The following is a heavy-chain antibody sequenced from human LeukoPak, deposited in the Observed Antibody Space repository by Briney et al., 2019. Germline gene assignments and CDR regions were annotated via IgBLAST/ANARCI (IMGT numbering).Heavy chain of an antibody. J-gene: IGHJ3*02. V-gene: IGHV3-33*01. CDR3: ARRADDAFEI. CDR1: AFSFSSYG. Sequence: VTSLRLSCAASAFSFSSYGMHWVRQAPGKGLESAALIWYDGSNRYYGDSVKGRFTISTDNSKNTLYLQMNSLRAEDTAVYECARRADDAFEIRGQGKMVTVSS. CDR2: IWYDGSNR.